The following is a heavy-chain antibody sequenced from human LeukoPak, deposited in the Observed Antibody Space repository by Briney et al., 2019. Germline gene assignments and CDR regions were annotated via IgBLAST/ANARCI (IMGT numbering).Heavy chain of an antibody. D-gene: IGHD2-15*01. V-gene: IGHV1-8*01. Sequence: ASVKVSCKASGYTFTSYDINWVRQATGQGLEWMGWKNPNSGNTGDAQKIQGRVTMARNTSISTAYMELSSLRSEDTAVYYCARGCGGSCYSSGYYAMDVWGQGTTVTVSS. CDR3: ARGCGGSCYSSGYYAMDV. J-gene: IGHJ6*02. CDR1: GYTFTSYD. CDR2: KNPNSGNT.